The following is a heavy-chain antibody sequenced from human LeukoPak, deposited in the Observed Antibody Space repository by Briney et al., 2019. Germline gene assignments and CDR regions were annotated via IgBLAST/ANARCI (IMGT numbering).Heavy chain of an antibody. CDR1: GGSISSYY. J-gene: IGHJ4*02. CDR3: ARKSIVAAGRKPYDY. D-gene: IGHD6-13*01. CDR2: IYTSGST. V-gene: IGHV4-4*07. Sequence: PSETLSLTCTVSGGSISSYYWSWIRQPAGKGLEWIGRIYTSGSTNSNPSLKSRVIISVDMSKNQFSLRLSSVTAADTAVYYCARKSIVAAGRKPYDYWDQGTLVTVSP.